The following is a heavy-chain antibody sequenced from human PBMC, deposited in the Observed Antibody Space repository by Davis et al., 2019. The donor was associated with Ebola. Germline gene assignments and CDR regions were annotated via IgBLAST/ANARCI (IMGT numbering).Heavy chain of an antibody. D-gene: IGHD5-12*01. CDR2: IYYSGST. Sequence: MPSETLSLTCTVSGGSISSYYWSWIRQPPGKGLEWIGYIYYSGSTNYNPSLKSRVTISVDTSKNQFSLKLSSVTAADTAVYYCARGLGYSGYDYWGQGTLVTVSS. CDR3: ARGLGYSGYDY. CDR1: GGSISSYY. V-gene: IGHV4-59*01. J-gene: IGHJ4*02.